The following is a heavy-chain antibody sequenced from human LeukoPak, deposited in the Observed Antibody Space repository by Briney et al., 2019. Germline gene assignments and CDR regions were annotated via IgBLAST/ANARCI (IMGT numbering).Heavy chain of an antibody. J-gene: IGHJ4*02. CDR2: ISTYNGNT. CDR1: GYTFVTYG. CDR3: ARAAFDH. Sequence: ASVTVSCTASGYTFVTYGINWVRQAPGQGPEWIGWISTYNGNTKYPLKFQDRVTLTRDTSTTTAYMEPRSLTSDDRAVYYCARAAFDHWGQGTLVIVSS. V-gene: IGHV1-18*01.